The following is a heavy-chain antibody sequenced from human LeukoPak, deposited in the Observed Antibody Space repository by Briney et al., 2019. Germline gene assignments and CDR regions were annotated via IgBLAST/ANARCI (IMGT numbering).Heavy chain of an antibody. Sequence: PGGSLRLSCAASGFTFSSYAMSWVRQAPGKGLEWVSTISGVSGSTYYADSVKGRFAISRDNSKNTLYVQMNSLRVEDTAVYYCAKGFAGGVNYWGQGTLVTVSS. V-gene: IGHV3-23*01. D-gene: IGHD3-10*01. CDR3: AKGFAGGVNY. CDR2: ISGVSGST. CDR1: GFTFSSYA. J-gene: IGHJ4*02.